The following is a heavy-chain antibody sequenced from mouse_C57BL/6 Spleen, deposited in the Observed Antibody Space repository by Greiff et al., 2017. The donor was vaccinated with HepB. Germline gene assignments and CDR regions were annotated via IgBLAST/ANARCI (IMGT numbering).Heavy chain of an antibody. J-gene: IGHJ3*01. CDR2: IHPNSGST. V-gene: IGHV1-64*01. CDR1: GYTFTSYW. CDR3: ARDSRGWFAY. Sequence: QVHVKQPGAELVKPGASVKLSCKASGYTFTSYWMHWVKQRPGQGLEWIGMIHPNSGSTNYNEKFKSKATLTVDKSSSTAYMQLSSLTSEDSAVYYCARDSRGWFAYWGQGTLVTVSA.